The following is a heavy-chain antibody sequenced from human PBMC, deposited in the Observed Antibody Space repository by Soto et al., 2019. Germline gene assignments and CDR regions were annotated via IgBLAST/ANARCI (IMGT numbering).Heavy chain of an antibody. CDR3: ANRLGSF. CDR2: THHSGST. CDR1: GGAFSTYY. J-gene: IGHJ4*02. D-gene: IGHD3-16*01. Sequence: VQLQQWGTGLLKPSETLSLTCDVYGGAFSTYYWAWIRQPPGKGLQWIGETHHSGSTTYSPSLMSRVSISIDTSRNQCSLKLRAVTAADTGVYYCANRLGSFWGQGTLVTVSS. V-gene: IGHV4-34*01.